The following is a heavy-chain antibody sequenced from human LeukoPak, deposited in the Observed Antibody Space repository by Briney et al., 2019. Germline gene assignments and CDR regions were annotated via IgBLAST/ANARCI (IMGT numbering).Heavy chain of an antibody. V-gene: IGHV3-23*01. D-gene: IGHD4-23*01. CDR1: GFTFSSYA. CDR3: AKGDYGGDLAYFDN. CDR2: ISGSGGST. Sequence: PGGSLRLSCAASGFTFSSYAMSWVRQAPGKGLEWVSVISGSGGSTYYADSVKGRFTISRDNSKNTLYLQMNRLRAEDTAVYYCAKGDYGGDLAYFDNWGQGTLVTVSS. J-gene: IGHJ4*02.